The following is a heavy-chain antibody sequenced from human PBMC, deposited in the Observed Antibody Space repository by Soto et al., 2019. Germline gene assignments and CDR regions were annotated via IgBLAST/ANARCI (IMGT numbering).Heavy chain of an antibody. V-gene: IGHV4-31*03. J-gene: IGHJ5*02. CDR2: SHYSGST. D-gene: IGHD3-9*01. Sequence: QVQLQESGPGLVKPSQTLSLTCTVSGGSISSGGYYWRWIRQHPGKGLEWIGYSHYSGSTYYNPSLRSRVTISVDTSKNQFSLKLSSVTAADTAVYYCARYYDIGSFDPWGQGTLVTVSS. CDR3: ARYYDIGSFDP. CDR1: GGSISSGGYY.